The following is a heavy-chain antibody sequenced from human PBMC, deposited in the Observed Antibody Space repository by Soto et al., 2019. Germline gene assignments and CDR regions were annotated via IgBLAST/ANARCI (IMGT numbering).Heavy chain of an antibody. CDR3: ERDKITGILDY. CDR1: GYTFTSYA. CDR2: INAGNGNT. V-gene: IGHV1-3*01. D-gene: IGHD1-20*01. J-gene: IGHJ4*02. Sequence: SVKASCRASGYTFTSYAIPWERQAPGQRLEWMGWINAGNGNTKYSQKFQGRVTITRDTSACTAYMELSSLRSVDTAVYYCERDKITGILDYWGQGTLVTVS.